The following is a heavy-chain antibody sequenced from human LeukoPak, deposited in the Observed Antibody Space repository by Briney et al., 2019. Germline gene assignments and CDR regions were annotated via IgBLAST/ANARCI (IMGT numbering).Heavy chain of an antibody. V-gene: IGHV4-39*07. D-gene: IGHD3-16*01. J-gene: IGHJ6*02. CDR1: GGSISSSSYY. CDR2: IYYSGST. Sequence: SETLSLTCTVSGGSISSSSYYWGWIRQPPGKGLEWIGSIYYSGSTYYNPSLKSRVTISVDTSKNQFSLKLSSVTAADTAVYYCARGGIDYYYYGMDVWGQGTTVTVSS. CDR3: ARGGIDYYYYGMDV.